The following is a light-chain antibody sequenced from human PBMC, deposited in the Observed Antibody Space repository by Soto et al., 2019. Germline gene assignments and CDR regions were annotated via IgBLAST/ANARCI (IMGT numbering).Light chain of an antibody. J-gene: IGKJ3*01. CDR2: SAS. CDR3: QQVDSYPRT. CDR1: QAIGSY. V-gene: IGKV1-9*01. Sequence: IQLTQSPSSLSASVGDTVTITCRASQAIGSYFAWYQQRPGTAPKLLIYSASTLHSGVPSRFSGSGSGTDFTLTISSLQPEDFATHYCQQVDSYPRTFGPGTTVEI.